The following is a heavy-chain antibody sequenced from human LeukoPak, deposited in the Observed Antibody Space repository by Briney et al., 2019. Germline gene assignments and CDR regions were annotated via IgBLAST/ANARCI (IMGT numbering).Heavy chain of an antibody. CDR2: ISSSSSYI. CDR1: GFTFSSYS. J-gene: IGHJ4*02. Sequence: GSLRLSCAASGFTFSSYSMNWVRQAPGKGLEWVSSISSSSSYIYYADSVKGRFTISRDNAKNSLYLQMNSLRAEDTAVYYCARVYGSGSAGFDYWGQGTLVTVSS. CDR3: ARVYGSGSAGFDY. D-gene: IGHD3-10*01. V-gene: IGHV3-21*01.